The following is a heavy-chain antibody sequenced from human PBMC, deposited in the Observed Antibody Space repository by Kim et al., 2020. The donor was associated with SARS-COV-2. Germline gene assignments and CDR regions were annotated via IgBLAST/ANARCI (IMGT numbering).Heavy chain of an antibody. D-gene: IGHD2-21*01. V-gene: IGHV3-21*01. Sequence: GGSLRLSCAGSGFTFSSYSINWVRQAPGKGLEWVSSISSNSSYIYYADSLKGRFTISRDNAKNSLYLQMNSLRVEDTAVYYCARWGVANMRGMDVWGQGT. CDR3: ARWGVANMRGMDV. CDR2: ISSNSSYI. CDR1: GFTFSSYS. J-gene: IGHJ6*02.